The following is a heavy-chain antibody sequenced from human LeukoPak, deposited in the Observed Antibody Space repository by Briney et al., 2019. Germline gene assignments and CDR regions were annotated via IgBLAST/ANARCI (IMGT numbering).Heavy chain of an antibody. CDR3: ARKSDNSYYFDY. Sequence: ASVKVSCKASGYIFTNYHVHWVRQAPGQGLEWMGIINPGGGSTSYAQKFQGRVTMTRDTSTSPVYMELSSLRSEDTAVYYCARKSDNSYYFDYWGQGTLVTVSS. D-gene: IGHD2/OR15-2a*01. J-gene: IGHJ4*02. CDR1: GYIFTNYH. V-gene: IGHV1-46*01. CDR2: INPGGGST.